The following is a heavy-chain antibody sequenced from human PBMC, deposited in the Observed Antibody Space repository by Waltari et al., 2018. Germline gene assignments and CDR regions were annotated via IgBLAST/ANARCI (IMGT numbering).Heavy chain of an antibody. D-gene: IGHD3-10*01. Sequence: QLQLQESGPGLVKPSETLSLTCSVSGGSITNLEYYWAWIRQPPGKGPEWIGSIYYSGSTYYNPSLKSRVTLAVDTSKNQFSLMLNSVTAADTAVYFWAREGLNRSYYLFDQWGQGTLVTVSS. CDR1: GGSITNLEYY. CDR2: IYYSGST. V-gene: IGHV4-39*07. J-gene: IGHJ4*02. CDR3: AREGLNRSYYLFDQ.